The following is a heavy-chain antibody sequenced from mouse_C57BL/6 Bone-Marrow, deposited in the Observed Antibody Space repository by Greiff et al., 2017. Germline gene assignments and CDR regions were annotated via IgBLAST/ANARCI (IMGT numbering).Heavy chain of an antibody. CDR1: GYTFTSYW. CDR2: IDPSDSYT. V-gene: IGHV1-69*01. D-gene: IGHD2-4*01. CDR3: ARGEYYDDDGYAMDY. J-gene: IGHJ4*01. Sequence: QVHVKQPGAELVMPGASVKLSCKASGYTFTSYWMHWVKQRPGQGLEWIGEIDPSDSYTNYNQKFKGKSTLTVDKSSSTAYMQLSSLTSEDSAVYYCARGEYYDDDGYAMDYWGQGTSVTVSS.